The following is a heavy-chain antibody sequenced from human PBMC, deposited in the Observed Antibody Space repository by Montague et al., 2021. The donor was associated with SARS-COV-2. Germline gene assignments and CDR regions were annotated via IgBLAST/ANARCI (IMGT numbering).Heavy chain of an antibody. V-gene: IGHV4-4*07. CDR2: LYTSGST. J-gene: IGHJ6*02. D-gene: IGHD6-19*01. CDR1: GGSISNYY. CDR3: ARESGYSSGWRYYYGMDV. Sequence: SETLSLTCTVSGGSISNYYWTWIRQPAGKGPEWIGRLYTSGSTTYNPSLKSRVTMSVDTSKNQFSLNVTSVTAADTAIYYCARESGYSSGWRYYYGMDVWGQGTTVTVS.